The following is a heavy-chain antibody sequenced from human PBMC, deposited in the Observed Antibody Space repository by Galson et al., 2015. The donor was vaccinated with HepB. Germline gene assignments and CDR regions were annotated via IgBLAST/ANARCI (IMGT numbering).Heavy chain of an antibody. Sequence: SLRLSCAASGFTFSSYWMHWVRQAPGKGLVWVSRINSDGSSTSYADSVKGRFTISRDNAKNTLYLQMNSLRAEDTAVYYCARDLPITMIVVHDAFDIWGQGTMVTVSS. J-gene: IGHJ3*02. CDR3: ARDLPITMIVVHDAFDI. D-gene: IGHD3-22*01. CDR1: GFTFSSYW. CDR2: INSDGSST. V-gene: IGHV3-74*01.